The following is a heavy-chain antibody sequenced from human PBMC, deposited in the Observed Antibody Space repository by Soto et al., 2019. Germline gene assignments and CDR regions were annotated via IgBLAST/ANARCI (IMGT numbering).Heavy chain of an antibody. CDR2: IYYSGST. D-gene: IGHD2-2*01. V-gene: IGHV4-59*01. Sequence: PSETLSLTCTVSGGSISSYYWSWIRQPPGKGLEWIGYIYYSGSTNYNPSLKSRVTISVDTSKNQFSLKLSSVTAADTAVYYCARETRNIVVVPAAGGYYMDVWGKGTTVTVSS. CDR3: ARETRNIVVVPAAGGYYMDV. J-gene: IGHJ6*03. CDR1: GGSISSYY.